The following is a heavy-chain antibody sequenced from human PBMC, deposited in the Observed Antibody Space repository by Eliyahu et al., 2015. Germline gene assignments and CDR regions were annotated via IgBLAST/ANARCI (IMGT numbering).Heavy chain of an antibody. Sequence: EVQLVESGGGLVQPGXSLRLSCAXSXFTFXSXWMHWVRQAPGKGLVWVSHIHSDGSSAFYADSVKGRFTISRDNAKNTLYLQMNSLSAEDTAVYYCARDRPYYYYGMDVWGQGTTVTVSS. J-gene: IGHJ6*02. V-gene: IGHV3-74*01. CDR2: IHSDGSSA. CDR1: XFTFXSXW. CDR3: ARDRPYYYYGMDV.